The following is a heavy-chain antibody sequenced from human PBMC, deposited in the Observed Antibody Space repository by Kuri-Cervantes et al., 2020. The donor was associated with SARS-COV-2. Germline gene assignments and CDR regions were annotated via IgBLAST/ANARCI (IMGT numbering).Heavy chain of an antibody. D-gene: IGHD3-22*01. CDR1: GFTFSSYD. J-gene: IGHJ2*01. V-gene: IGHV3-13*04. CDR3: ARDGQYYYDSSGYYSDWYFDL. Sequence: GESLKISCAASGFTFSSYDMHWVRQATGKGLEWVPAIGTAGDTYYPGSVKGRFTISRENAKNSLYLQMNSLRAGDTAVYYCARDGQYYYDSSGYYSDWYFDLWGRGTLVTVSS. CDR2: IGTAGDT.